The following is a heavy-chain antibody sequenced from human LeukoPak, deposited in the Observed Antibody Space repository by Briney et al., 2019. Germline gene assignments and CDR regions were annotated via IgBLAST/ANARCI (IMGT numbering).Heavy chain of an antibody. Sequence: SSETLPLTCTVSGGSISSYYWSWIRQPPGKGLEWIGYIYTSGSTNYNPSLKSRVTMSLDTSRNQFSLKLSSVTAADTAVYYCATQGLGDRSGHSWFDPWGQGTLVTVSS. CDR1: GGSISSYY. J-gene: IGHJ5*02. V-gene: IGHV4-4*09. D-gene: IGHD3-22*01. CDR2: IYTSGST. CDR3: ATQGLGDRSGHSWFDP.